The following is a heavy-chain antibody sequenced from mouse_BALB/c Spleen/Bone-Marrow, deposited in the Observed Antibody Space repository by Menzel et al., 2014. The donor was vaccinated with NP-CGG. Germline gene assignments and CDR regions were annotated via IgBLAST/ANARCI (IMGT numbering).Heavy chain of an antibody. V-gene: IGHV5-9-2*01. D-gene: IGHD2-4*01. CDR1: GFSFSNYG. Sequence: EVKVVESGGGLVKSGGSLKLSCAASGFSFSNYGMSWLRQTPEKRLEWVATISGDGGYTFYSDSVKGRFTISRDNAKNNLYLQLSGLRSEDTALYYCARHAYYDQTEVSFVCWGQGTLVTVSA. CDR2: ISGDGGYT. J-gene: IGHJ3*01. CDR3: ARHAYYDQTEVSFVC.